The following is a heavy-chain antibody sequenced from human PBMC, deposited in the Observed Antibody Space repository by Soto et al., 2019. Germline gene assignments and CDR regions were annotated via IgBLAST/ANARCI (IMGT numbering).Heavy chain of an antibody. Sequence: EVQLVESGGGLVQPGGSLRLSCAASGFTFSSYWMSWVRQAPGKGLEWVANIKQDGSEKYYVDSVKGRFTISRDNAKNSLYLQMNGLRAEDTAVYYCARDHSRITMVRGVIITVDAFDIWGQGTMVTVSS. V-gene: IGHV3-7*01. CDR1: GFTFSSYW. D-gene: IGHD3-10*01. J-gene: IGHJ3*02. CDR3: ARDHSRITMVRGVIITVDAFDI. CDR2: IKQDGSEK.